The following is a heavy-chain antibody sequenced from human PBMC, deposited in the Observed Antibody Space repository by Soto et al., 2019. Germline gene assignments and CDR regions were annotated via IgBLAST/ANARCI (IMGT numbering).Heavy chain of an antibody. J-gene: IGHJ5*02. CDR2: IYHSGSA. CDR1: GGSISSGNYY. V-gene: IGHV4-30-4*01. CDR3: ARASSANWFDP. Sequence: PSETLSLTCSVSGGSISSGNYYWSWIRQPPGKGLEWIGYIYHSGSAYYNPSLKSRATISLDTSKNQFSLKLSSVTATDTAVYCCARASSANWFDPWGQGTLVTVSS.